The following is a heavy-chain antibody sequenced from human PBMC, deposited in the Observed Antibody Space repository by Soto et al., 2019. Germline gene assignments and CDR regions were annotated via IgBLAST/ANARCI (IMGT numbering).Heavy chain of an antibody. CDR3: AKGAWLDF. Sequence: PGGSLRLSCEASGFSFSTFDMSWVRQAPGKGLQCVSFIRGSDGTTYCADSVRGRFTISRDNSRNTLYLQMNSLRADDTALYYCAKGAWLDFWGQGTLVTVSS. CDR1: GFSFSTFD. V-gene: IGHV3-23*01. CDR2: IRGSDGTT. D-gene: IGHD5-12*01. J-gene: IGHJ4*02.